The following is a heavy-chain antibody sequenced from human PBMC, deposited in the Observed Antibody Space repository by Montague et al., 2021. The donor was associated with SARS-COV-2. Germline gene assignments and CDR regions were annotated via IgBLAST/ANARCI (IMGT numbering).Heavy chain of an antibody. D-gene: IGHD3-10*01. V-gene: IGHV4-4*02. CDR3: ARLGVVPSPRTFDP. J-gene: IGHJ5*02. Sequence: SETLSLTCEVSGASISSNNWWIWVRQSPGKGLEWIGETYHSGSTNYNPSLRGRVTISVDKSKNQFSLKANSVSAADTAVYYCARLGVVPSPRTFDPWGQGTLVIVSS. CDR2: TYHSGST. CDR1: GASISSNNW.